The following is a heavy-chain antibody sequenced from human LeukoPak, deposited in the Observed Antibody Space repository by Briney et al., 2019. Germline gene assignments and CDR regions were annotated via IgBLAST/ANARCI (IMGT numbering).Heavy chain of an antibody. CDR3: ARKRGYYFDY. V-gene: IGHV4-34*01. CDR1: VGSFSGYY. D-gene: IGHD3-16*01. Sequence: SETLSLTCAVYVGSFSGYYWSWIRQPPGKGLEWIGEINHSGSTNYNPSLKSRGTISVDPSKNQFSLKLSSVTAADTAVYYCARKRGYYFDYWGQGTLVTVSS. J-gene: IGHJ4*02. CDR2: INHSGST.